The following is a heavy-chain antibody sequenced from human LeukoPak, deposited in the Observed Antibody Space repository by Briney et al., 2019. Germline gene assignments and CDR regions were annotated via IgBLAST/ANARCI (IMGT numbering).Heavy chain of an antibody. CDR1: GFTFGTYS. J-gene: IGHJ4*02. CDR3: TRIYCTSTSCYTPYFDY. V-gene: IGHV3-21*06. CDR2: ISSSSGYI. D-gene: IGHD2-2*02. Sequence: GGSLRLSCAASGFTFGTYSMNWVRQAPGKGLEWVSSISSSSGYIYYADSVKGRFTISRDNAKNSLYLQMNSLRAEDTSVYYCTRIYCTSTSCYTPYFDYWGQGTLVTVSS.